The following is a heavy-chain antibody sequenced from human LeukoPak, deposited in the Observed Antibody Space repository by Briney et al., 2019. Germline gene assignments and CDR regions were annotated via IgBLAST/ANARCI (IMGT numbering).Heavy chain of an antibody. V-gene: IGHV3-23*01. CDR3: AKPLSSGWYLDYFDS. J-gene: IGHJ4*02. CDR2: ICGSGGGT. CDR1: GFTFSSYT. D-gene: IGHD6-19*01. Sequence: GGSLRLSCAASGFTFSSYTMSWVRQAPGKGLEWVSAICGSGGGTYYADSVKGRFTISRDNSKNTLYLQMNSLRAEDTAVYYCAKPLSSGWYLDYFDSWGQGTLVTVSS.